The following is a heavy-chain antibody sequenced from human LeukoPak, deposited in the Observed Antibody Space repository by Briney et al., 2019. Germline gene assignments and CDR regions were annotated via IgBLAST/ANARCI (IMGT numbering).Heavy chain of an antibody. CDR3: ARSRDGYISTFDY. V-gene: IGHV4-39*01. Sequence: PSETLSLTCTVSGGSISSSSFYWGWIRQPPGKGLAWIGSIYYRGNTYYNPSLKSRVTISVDTSKNQFSLKLSSVTAADTAVYYCARSRDGYISTFDYRGQGTLVTVSS. CDR2: IYYRGNT. J-gene: IGHJ4*02. D-gene: IGHD5-24*01. CDR1: GGSISSSSFY.